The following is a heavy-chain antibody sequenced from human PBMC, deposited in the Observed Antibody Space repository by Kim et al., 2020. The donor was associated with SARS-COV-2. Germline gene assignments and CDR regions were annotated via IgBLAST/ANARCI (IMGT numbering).Heavy chain of an antibody. D-gene: IGHD3-9*01. Sequence: ASVKVSCKASGYTFTDYYIHWVRQAPGQGLEWMGWINPNIGDTKYTQKFQGRVTMTRDTSISTAYMELSRLTADDTAVYYCARDKDVLTAYDYFDYWGQGTLVTVSS. CDR1: GYTFTDYY. J-gene: IGHJ4*02. CDR2: INPNIGDT. V-gene: IGHV1-2*02. CDR3: ARDKDVLTAYDYFDY.